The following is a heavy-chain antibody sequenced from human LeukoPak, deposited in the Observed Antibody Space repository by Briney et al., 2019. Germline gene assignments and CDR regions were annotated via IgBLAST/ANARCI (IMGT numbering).Heavy chain of an antibody. Sequence: GGSLRLSCVASVFIFNKHSMSWVRQAPGKGLEWVSGLSGSGSSTDYADSVKGRFTVSRDNSKNTLFLQMNSLRAEDTAIYYCAKERDYGPADYWGQGTLVTVSS. J-gene: IGHJ4*02. CDR2: LSGSGSST. CDR1: VFIFNKHS. D-gene: IGHD4/OR15-4a*01. V-gene: IGHV3-23*01. CDR3: AKERDYGPADY.